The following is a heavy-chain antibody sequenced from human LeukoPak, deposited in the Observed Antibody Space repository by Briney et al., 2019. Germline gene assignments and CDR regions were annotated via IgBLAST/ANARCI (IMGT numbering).Heavy chain of an antibody. CDR2: SSGSGGST. D-gene: IGHD3-22*01. V-gene: IGHV3-23*01. Sequence: GGSLRLSCAASGFTFSSYAMSWVRQAPGKGLEWVSASSGSGGSTYYADSVKGRFTISRDNSKNTLYLQMNSLRAEDTAVYYCAKEGGDYYESSGYYYLKPFDYWGQGTLVTVSS. CDR3: AKEGGDYYESSGYYYLKPFDY. J-gene: IGHJ4*02. CDR1: GFTFSSYA.